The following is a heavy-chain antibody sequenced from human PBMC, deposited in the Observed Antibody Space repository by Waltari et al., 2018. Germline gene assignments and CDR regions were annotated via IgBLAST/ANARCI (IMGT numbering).Heavy chain of an antibody. CDR3: AREAFIAVAADY. CDR1: GYTFTSYA. J-gene: IGHJ4*02. D-gene: IGHD6-19*01. Sequence: QVQLVQSGAEVKKPGASVKVSCKASGYTFTSYAMHWVRQAPGQRLEWMGWINAGNGNTKYSQKFQGRVTITRDTSASTAYMELSSLRSEDTAVYYCAREAFIAVAADYWGQGTLVTVSS. V-gene: IGHV1-3*01. CDR2: INAGNGNT.